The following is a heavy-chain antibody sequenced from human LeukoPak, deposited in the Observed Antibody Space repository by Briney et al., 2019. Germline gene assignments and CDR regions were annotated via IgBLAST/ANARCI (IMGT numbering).Heavy chain of an antibody. Sequence: GGSLRLSCAASGFTFSSYAMSWVRQAPGKGLEWVSGISWNSGSIGYADSVKGRFTISRDNAKNSLYLQMNSLRAEDTALYYCAKDAFRIAAAGTAPFDYWGQGTLVTVSP. J-gene: IGHJ4*02. CDR1: GFTFSSYA. D-gene: IGHD6-13*01. CDR3: AKDAFRIAAAGTAPFDY. V-gene: IGHV3-9*01. CDR2: ISWNSGSI.